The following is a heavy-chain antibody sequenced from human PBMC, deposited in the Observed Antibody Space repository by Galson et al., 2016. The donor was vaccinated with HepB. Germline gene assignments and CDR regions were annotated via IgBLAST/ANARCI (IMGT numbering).Heavy chain of an antibody. CDR1: GYTFTNND. V-gene: IGHV1-8*01. CDR3: ARGRCGDCSSPRGAWYFDV. Sequence: SVKVSCKASGYTFTNNDVNWVRQAPGQGLEWMGWMNARSGDTGYAQNFQDRVTMTRDTSVSTAYLELSSLRSEDTAVYYCARGRCGDCSSPRGAWYFDVWGRGTLVTVSS. J-gene: IGHJ2*01. CDR2: MNARSGDT. D-gene: IGHD2-21*01.